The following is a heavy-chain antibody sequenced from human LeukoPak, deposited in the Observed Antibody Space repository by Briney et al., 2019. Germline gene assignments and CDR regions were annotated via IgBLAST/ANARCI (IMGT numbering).Heavy chain of an antibody. J-gene: IGHJ4*02. Sequence: SETLSLTCTVSGGSISSDYWSWIRQPAGKGLEWIGLIYTSGSTNYNPSLKSRVTMSVDTSKNQFSLKLSSVTAADTAVYYRARGGPTYYYASGSYPFDYWGQGTLVTVSS. CDR2: IYTSGST. V-gene: IGHV4-4*07. CDR1: GGSISSDY. CDR3: ARGGPTYYYASGSYPFDY. D-gene: IGHD3-10*01.